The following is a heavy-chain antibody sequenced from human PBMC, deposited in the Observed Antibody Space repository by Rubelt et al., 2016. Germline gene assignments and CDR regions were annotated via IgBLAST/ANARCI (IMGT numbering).Heavy chain of an antibody. D-gene: IGHD3-10*02. CDR3: AKDMGYYYVASGGMDV. CDR2: ISWNSGSI. CDR1: GFTFDDYA. V-gene: IGHV3-9*01. J-gene: IGHJ6*02. Sequence: VQLVESVGGLVQPGRSLRLSCAASGFTFDDYAMHWVRQAPGKGLEWVSGISWNSGSIGYADSVLVFFTISRDNAQNSLYLQMNSLRADDTAFYYCAKDMGYYYVASGGMDVWGQGTTVTVSS.